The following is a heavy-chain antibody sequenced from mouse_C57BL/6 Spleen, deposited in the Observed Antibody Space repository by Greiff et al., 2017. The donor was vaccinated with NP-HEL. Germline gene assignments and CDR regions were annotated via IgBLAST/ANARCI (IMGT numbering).Heavy chain of an antibody. CDR3: THRNHEWFAY. D-gene: IGHD2-1*01. CDR2: IDPEDGDT. V-gene: IGHV14-1*01. J-gene: IGHJ3*01. Sequence: EVQLQQSGAELVRPGASVKLSCTASGFNIKDYYMHWVKQRPEQGLEWIGRIDPEDGDTEYDPKFQGKATMTADTSSNTAYLQLRSLTSDDTAVYYCTHRNHEWFAYWGQGTLVTVSA. CDR1: GFNIKDYY.